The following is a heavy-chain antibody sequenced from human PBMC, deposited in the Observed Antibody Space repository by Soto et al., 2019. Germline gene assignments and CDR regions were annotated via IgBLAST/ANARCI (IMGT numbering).Heavy chain of an antibody. D-gene: IGHD5-12*01. V-gene: IGHV4-30-2*01. J-gene: IGHJ3*02. Sequence: PSETLSLTCAVSGGSISSGGYSWSWIRQPPGKGLEWIGYIYHSGSTYYNPSLKSRVTISVDRSKNQFSLKLSSVTAADTAVYYCARRKHTVDDAFDIWGQGTMVTVSS. CDR3: ARRKHTVDDAFDI. CDR2: IYHSGST. CDR1: GGSISSGGYS.